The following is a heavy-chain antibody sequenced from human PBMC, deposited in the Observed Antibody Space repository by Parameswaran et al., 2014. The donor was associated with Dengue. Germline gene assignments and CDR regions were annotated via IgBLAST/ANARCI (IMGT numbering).Heavy chain of an antibody. J-gene: IGHJ6*02. CDR3: ARRDPDGMDV. CDR2: IDPSDSYT. Sequence: VRQMPGKGLEWMGRIDPSDSYTNYSPSFQGHVTISADKSISTAYLQWSSLKASDTAMYYCARRDPDGMDVWSQGTTVTVSS. V-gene: IGHV5-10-1*01.